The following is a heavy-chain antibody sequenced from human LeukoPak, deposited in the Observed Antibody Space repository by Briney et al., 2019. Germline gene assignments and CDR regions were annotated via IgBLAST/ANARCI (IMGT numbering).Heavy chain of an antibody. D-gene: IGHD5-24*01. CDR1: SGSISSSSYY. CDR2: IYFSGST. V-gene: IGHV4-39*01. Sequence: SETLSLTCTVSSGSISSSSYYWGWIRQPPGKGLEWIGSIYFSGSTYYNPSLKSRVTISVDTSKNQFSLKLSSVTAADTAVYYCARHIGVRWLQPRGYFGYWGQGTLVTVSS. CDR3: ARHIGVRWLQPRGYFGY. J-gene: IGHJ4*02.